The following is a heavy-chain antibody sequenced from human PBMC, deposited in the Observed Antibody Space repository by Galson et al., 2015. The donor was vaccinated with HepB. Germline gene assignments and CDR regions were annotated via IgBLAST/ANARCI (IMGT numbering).Heavy chain of an antibody. CDR1: GYTLTELS. Sequence: SVKVSCKVSGYTLTELSMHWVRQAPGKGLEWMGGFDPEDGETIYAQKFQGRVTMTEDTSTDTAYMELSSLRSEDTAVYYCATQGFGELYRYYYGMDVWGQGTTVTVSS. CDR2: FDPEDGET. CDR3: ATQGFGELYRYYYGMDV. V-gene: IGHV1-24*01. J-gene: IGHJ6*02. D-gene: IGHD3-10*01.